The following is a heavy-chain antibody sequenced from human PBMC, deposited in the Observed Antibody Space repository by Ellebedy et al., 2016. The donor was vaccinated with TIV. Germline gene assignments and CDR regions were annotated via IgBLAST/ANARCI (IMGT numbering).Heavy chain of an antibody. CDR3: AVTYCGGDCTFYYYYYMDV. Sequence: SVKVSXKASGGTFSSYAINWVRQAPGQGLEWMGRIIPILGIANYAQKFQGRVTITADKSTSTAYMELRSLRSDDTAMYYCAVTYCGGDCTFYYYYYMDVWGKGTTVTVSS. CDR2: IIPILGIA. CDR1: GGTFSSYA. V-gene: IGHV1-69*04. J-gene: IGHJ6*03. D-gene: IGHD2-21*01.